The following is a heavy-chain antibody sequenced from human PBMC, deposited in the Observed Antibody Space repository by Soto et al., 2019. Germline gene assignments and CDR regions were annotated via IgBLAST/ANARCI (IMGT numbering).Heavy chain of an antibody. CDR3: ASAVRRAGGWDFDY. CDR2: ISYDGSNK. J-gene: IGHJ4*02. Sequence: QVQLVESGGGVVQPGRSLRLSCAASGFTFSTFGMHWVRQAPGKGLEWVAAISYDGSNKYYADSVKGRFTSSSDNSKNTLYLQMNGLRAEDTAVYYCASAVRRAGGWDFDYWGQGTLVTVSS. CDR1: GFTFSTFG. V-gene: IGHV3-30*03. D-gene: IGHD1-26*01.